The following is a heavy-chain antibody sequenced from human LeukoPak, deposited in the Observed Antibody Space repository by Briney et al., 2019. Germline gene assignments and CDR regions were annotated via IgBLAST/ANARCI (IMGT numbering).Heavy chain of an antibody. CDR2: TYYRSKWYN. CDR3: ARIVGATQDY. CDR1: GDSVSSSTVA. Sequence: SQTLSLTCAISGDSVSSSTVAWNWIRQSPSRGLEWLGRTYYRSKWYNDYAISVKSRITINPDTSKNQFSLQLNSVTPEDTAVYYCARIVGATQDYWGQGTLVTVSS. D-gene: IGHD1-26*01. V-gene: IGHV6-1*01. J-gene: IGHJ4*02.